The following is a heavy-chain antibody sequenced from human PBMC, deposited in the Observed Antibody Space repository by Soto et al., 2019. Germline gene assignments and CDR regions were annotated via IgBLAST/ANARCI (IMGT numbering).Heavy chain of an antibody. V-gene: IGHV3-23*04. CDR1: GFTFSSYA. CDR2: ISGSGGST. Sequence: EVQLVESGGGLVQPGGSLRLSCAASGFTFSSYAMSWVRQAPGKGLEWVSAISGSGGSTYYADSVKGRFTISRDNSKNTLYLQMNSLRAEDTAVYYCAKGFSYYYGSGSYYFDYWGQGTLVTVSS. CDR3: AKGFSYYYGSGSYYFDY. D-gene: IGHD3-10*01. J-gene: IGHJ4*02.